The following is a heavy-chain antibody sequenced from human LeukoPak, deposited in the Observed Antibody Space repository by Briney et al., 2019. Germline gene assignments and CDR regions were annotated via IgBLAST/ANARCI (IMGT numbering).Heavy chain of an antibody. V-gene: IGHV4-34*01. Sequence: KPSETLSLTCAGYGGSFSGYYWSWIRQPPGEGLEWIGEINHSGSTNYNPSLKSRVTISVDTSKNQFSLKLSSVTAADTAVYYCARDMEVYWGQGTLVTVSS. CDR3: ARDMEVY. CDR2: INHSGST. CDR1: GGSFSGYY. D-gene: IGHD2-15*01. J-gene: IGHJ4*02.